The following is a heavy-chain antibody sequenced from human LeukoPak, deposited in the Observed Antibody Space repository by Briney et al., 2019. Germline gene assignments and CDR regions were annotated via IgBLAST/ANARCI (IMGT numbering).Heavy chain of an antibody. CDR1: GFTFSSYS. V-gene: IGHV3-48*01. Sequence: PGGSLRLSCAASGFTFSSYSMNWVRQAPGKGPEWVSYISSSSSTIYYADSVKGRFTISRDNAKNSLYLQMNSLRAEDTAVYYCARTGDCSGGSCYSGFDYWGQGTLVTVSS. CDR2: ISSSSSTI. J-gene: IGHJ4*02. CDR3: ARTGDCSGGSCYSGFDY. D-gene: IGHD2-15*01.